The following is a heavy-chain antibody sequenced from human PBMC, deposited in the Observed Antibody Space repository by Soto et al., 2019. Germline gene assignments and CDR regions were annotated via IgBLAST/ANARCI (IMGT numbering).Heavy chain of an antibody. CDR3: ARGDGSGTIDY. V-gene: IGHV1-69*01. CDR2: FIPLFGTA. D-gene: IGHD3-10*01. J-gene: IGHJ4*02. CDR1: GGTFSSYA. Sequence: QVQLVQSGAEVKKPGSSVKVSCKASGGTFSSYAISWVRQAPGRGLEWMGGFIPLFGTANYAQNLQGRVTISADESTSTAYMELSSLRSEDTAVYYCARGDGSGTIDYWGQGTLVPVSS.